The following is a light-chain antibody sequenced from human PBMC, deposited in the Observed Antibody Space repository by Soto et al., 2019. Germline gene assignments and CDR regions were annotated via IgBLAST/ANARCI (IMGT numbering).Light chain of an antibody. Sequence: EIVLTQSPGTLSLSPWERAALSCGASQSLSSSYLAWHQQKPGQAPRLLIYGASSRATGIPDRFSGSGSGTDFNLTISRLEPEDLAVYYCQQYGSSSTFGQGTKVDI. J-gene: IGKJ1*01. CDR2: GAS. CDR3: QQYGSSST. CDR1: QSLSSSY. V-gene: IGKV3-20*01.